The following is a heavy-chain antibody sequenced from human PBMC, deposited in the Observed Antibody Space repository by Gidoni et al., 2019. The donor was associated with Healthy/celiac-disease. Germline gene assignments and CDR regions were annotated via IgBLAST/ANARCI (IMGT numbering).Heavy chain of an antibody. D-gene: IGHD3-22*01. V-gene: IGHV3-23*01. CDR1: GFTFSSYA. CDR2: ISGSGGST. CDR3: AKGGAITMIVVVTEDYYYGMDV. J-gene: IGHJ6*02. Sequence: EVQLLESGGGLVQPGGSLRLSCAASGFTFSSYAMSWVRQAPGKGLGWVSAISGSGGSTYYADSVKGRFTISRDNSKNTLYLQMNSLRAEDTAVYYCAKGGAITMIVVVTEDYYYGMDVWGQGTTVTVSS.